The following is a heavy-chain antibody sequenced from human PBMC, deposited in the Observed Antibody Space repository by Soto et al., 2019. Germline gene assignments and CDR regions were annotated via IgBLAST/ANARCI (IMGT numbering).Heavy chain of an antibody. CDR1: GGTFSSYA. CDR3: ARSPMIVVAYGMDV. Sequence: QVKLVQSGAEVKKPGSSVKVSCKASGGTFSSYAISWVRQAPGPGLEWMGGIIPIFGTANYAQKFQGRVTITADKSTSTAYRELSSLRSEDTAVYYCARSPMIVVAYGMDVWGQGTTVTVSS. D-gene: IGHD3-22*01. CDR2: IIPIFGTA. J-gene: IGHJ6*02. V-gene: IGHV1-69*06.